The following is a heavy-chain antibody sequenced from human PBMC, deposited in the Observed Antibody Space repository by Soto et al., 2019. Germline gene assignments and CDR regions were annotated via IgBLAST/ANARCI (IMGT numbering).Heavy chain of an antibody. J-gene: IGHJ3*02. D-gene: IGHD3-9*01. V-gene: IGHV3-48*02. CDR3: ASAKTGMQVWRPFDM. Sequence: EVQLVESGGGLVQPGGSLRLSCAASGFTFNTYSMNWVSQAPGKGLEWISYISSSSNTIYYADSVKGRFTISRDNAENSLYLQMNSLRDEDTAAYYCASAKTGMQVWRPFDMWGQGTMVIVSS. CDR2: ISSSSNTI. CDR1: GFTFNTYS.